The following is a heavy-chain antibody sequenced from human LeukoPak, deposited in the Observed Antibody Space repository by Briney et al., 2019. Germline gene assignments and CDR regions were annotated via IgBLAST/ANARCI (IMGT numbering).Heavy chain of an antibody. CDR2: INHSGRT. CDR1: GGSFSGYY. D-gene: IGHD1-7*01. Sequence: SETLSLACAVYGGSFSGYYWGWIRQPPGKGLEWIGEINHSGRTNYNPSLNSRVTISVDTSKNQFSLKLSSVTAADTAVYYCARVSWRKYNWNLKTRGNWFDPWGQGTLVTVSS. J-gene: IGHJ5*02. CDR3: ARVSWRKYNWNLKTRGNWFDP. V-gene: IGHV4-34*01.